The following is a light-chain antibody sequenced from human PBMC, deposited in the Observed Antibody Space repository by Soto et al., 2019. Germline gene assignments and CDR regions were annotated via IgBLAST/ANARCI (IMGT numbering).Light chain of an antibody. J-gene: IGKJ2*01. CDR2: GAS. Sequence: IVLTQSPATLSVSPGEGASLSCRASQNVCTSLAWYQQKSGQAPRLIIYGASTRAAGVQARFSGSASGTKYTLTINSLQSEDFALYYCQQYTNWPPFTFGQGTRLEI. CDR3: QQYTNWPPFT. V-gene: IGKV3-15*01. CDR1: QNVCTS.